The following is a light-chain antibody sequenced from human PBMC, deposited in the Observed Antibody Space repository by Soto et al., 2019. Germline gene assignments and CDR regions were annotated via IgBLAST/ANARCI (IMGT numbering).Light chain of an antibody. CDR1: QSSGSNF. J-gene: IGKJ5*01. V-gene: IGKV3-20*01. Sequence: IVVTQYPRTLSFSPGETATRSCKTSQSSGSNFVAWYQQKPGQAPRLLIYASVTRATGIPDRFSGSASGTDFTLTINRLEPEDFAVYYCQLYGNSPTVGHGTRPEIK. CDR2: ASV. CDR3: QLYGNSPT.